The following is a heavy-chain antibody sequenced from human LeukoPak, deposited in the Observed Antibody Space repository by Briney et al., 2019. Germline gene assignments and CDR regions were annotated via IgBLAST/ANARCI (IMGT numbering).Heavy chain of an antibody. CDR1: GFTFSRYW. Sequence: PGGSLRLSCAASGFTFSRYWMNWVRQAPGKGLVWVSRIKTGGSDTAYADSVKGRFTISRDNAKNTLYLQMNSLRPEDTAVYYCAFHNSSGNFGYWGQGTLATVSS. CDR3: AFHNSSGNFGY. CDR2: IKTGGSDT. V-gene: IGHV3-74*01. J-gene: IGHJ4*02. D-gene: IGHD3-22*01.